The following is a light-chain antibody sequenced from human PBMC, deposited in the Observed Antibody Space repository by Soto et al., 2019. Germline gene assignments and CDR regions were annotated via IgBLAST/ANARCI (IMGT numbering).Light chain of an antibody. CDR1: QSITHY. J-gene: IGKJ4*01. CDR3: QQSYSRPLT. Sequence: DIQMTQSPSSLSASVGDRVTITCRASQSITHYLNWYQQKVGKAPQLLIYAASTLQSGVPSRFSGIGSGTDFTLTINNLQPEDFATYYCQQSYSRPLTVGGGTKVE. V-gene: IGKV1-39*01. CDR2: AAS.